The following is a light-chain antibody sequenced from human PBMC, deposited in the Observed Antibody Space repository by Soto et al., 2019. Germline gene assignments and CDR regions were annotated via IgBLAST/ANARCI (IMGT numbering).Light chain of an antibody. CDR1: QSVSSR. J-gene: IGKJ5*01. Sequence: EIVLTQSPATLSLSPGERATLSCRASQSVSSRLAWYQQKPGQAPRLLIHDASTRATGVPARFSGSGSGTEFTLTISSLQSEDFAVYYCQQRSNWPPITFGQGTRLEIK. CDR2: DAS. V-gene: IGKV3-11*01. CDR3: QQRSNWPPIT.